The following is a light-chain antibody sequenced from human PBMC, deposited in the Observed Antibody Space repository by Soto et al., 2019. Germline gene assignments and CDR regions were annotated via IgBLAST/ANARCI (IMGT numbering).Light chain of an antibody. J-gene: IGLJ2*01. V-gene: IGLV2-14*01. CDR1: SSDIGRYNY. CDR3: CSYTRSSTLL. CDR2: EVH. Sequence: QSVLTQPASVSGSPGQSITISCTGTSSDIGRYNYVSWYQQHPGRAPRLMIYEVHNRPSGVSNRFSGSKSGNTASLTISGLQAADEADHYCCSYTRSSTLLFGGGTKVTVL.